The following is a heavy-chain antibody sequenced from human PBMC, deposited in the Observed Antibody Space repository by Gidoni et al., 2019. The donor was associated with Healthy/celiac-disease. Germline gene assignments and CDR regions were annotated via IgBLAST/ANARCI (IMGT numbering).Heavy chain of an antibody. J-gene: IGHJ6*02. CDR3: ARGSSSWYQNYYYGMDV. Sequence: EVQLVESGGGLVQPGGSLRLSCAASGFTFSSYEMNWVRQAPGKGLEWVSYISSSGSTIYYADSVKGRFTISRDNAKNSLYLQMNSLRAEDTAVYYCARGSSSWYQNYYYGMDVWGQGTTVTVSS. V-gene: IGHV3-48*03. CDR1: GFTFSSYE. CDR2: ISSSGSTI. D-gene: IGHD6-13*01.